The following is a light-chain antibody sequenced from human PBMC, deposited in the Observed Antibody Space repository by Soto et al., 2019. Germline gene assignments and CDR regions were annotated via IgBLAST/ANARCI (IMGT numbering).Light chain of an antibody. CDR3: SSYAGSNSPYE. CDR1: SSDVGYYNY. V-gene: IGLV2-8*01. Sequence: QSALTQPPSASGSPGQSVTIACTGTSSDVGYYNYVSWYQQPPGKAPKLLIYDVSKRPSGVPARFSGSKSGNTASLTVSGLQAEDEGDYYCSSYAGSNSPYEFGTATKVNVL. CDR2: DVS. J-gene: IGLJ1*01.